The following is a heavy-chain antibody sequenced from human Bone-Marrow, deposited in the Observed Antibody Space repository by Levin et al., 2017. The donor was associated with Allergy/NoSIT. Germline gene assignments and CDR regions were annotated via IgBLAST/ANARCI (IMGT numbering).Heavy chain of an antibody. CDR2: VYYSGNT. Sequence: SQTLSLTCTVSGGSMNRYYWTWIRQPPGKGLEWIGYVYYSGNTNYNPSLKSRVTISVDTSKNQFSLKLSSVTAADTAVYYCARVGYFDWLYAFDIWGQGTMVTVSS. V-gene: IGHV4-59*01. CDR3: ARVGYFDWLYAFDI. D-gene: IGHD3-9*01. J-gene: IGHJ3*02. CDR1: GGSMNRYY.